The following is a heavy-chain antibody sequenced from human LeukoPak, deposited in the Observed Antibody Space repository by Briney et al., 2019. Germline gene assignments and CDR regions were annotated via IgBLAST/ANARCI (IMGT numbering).Heavy chain of an antibody. Sequence: ASVKVSCKASGYTFTGYYMHWVRQAPGQGLEWMGWINPNSGSTNYAQKFQGRVTMTRDTSISTAYMELSRLRSDDTAVYYCARGAAAPYYYYMDVWGKGTTVTVSS. CDR1: GYTFTGYY. J-gene: IGHJ6*03. V-gene: IGHV1-2*02. CDR2: INPNSGST. CDR3: ARGAAAPYYYYMDV. D-gene: IGHD6-13*01.